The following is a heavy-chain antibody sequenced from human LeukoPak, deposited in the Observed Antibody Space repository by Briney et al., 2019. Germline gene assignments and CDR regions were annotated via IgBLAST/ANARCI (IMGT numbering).Heavy chain of an antibody. CDR1: GGTFSSYA. CDR3: ARLVSEQQLVGRQQYYFDY. CDR2: IIPIFGTA. Sequence: SVTVSCKASGGTFSSYAISWVRQAPGQGLEWMGGIIPIFGTANYAQKFQGRVTITADESTSTAYMELSSLRSEDTAVYYCARLVSEQQLVGRQQYYFDYWGQGTLVTVSS. D-gene: IGHD6-13*01. J-gene: IGHJ4*02. V-gene: IGHV1-69*13.